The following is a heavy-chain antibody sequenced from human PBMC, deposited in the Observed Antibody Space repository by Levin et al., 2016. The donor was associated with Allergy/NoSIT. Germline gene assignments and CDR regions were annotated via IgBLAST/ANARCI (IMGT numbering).Heavy chain of an antibody. CDR2: IYYSGST. J-gene: IGHJ4*02. CDR1: GGSISSSSYY. V-gene: IGHV4-39*01. D-gene: IGHD1-26*01. Sequence: SETLSLTCTVSGGSISSSSYYWGWIRQPPGKGLEWIGSIYYSGSTYYNPSLKSRVTISVDTSKNQFSLKLSSVTAADTAVYYCARHPSWGATINFDYWGQGTLVTVSS. CDR3: ARHPSWGATINFDY.